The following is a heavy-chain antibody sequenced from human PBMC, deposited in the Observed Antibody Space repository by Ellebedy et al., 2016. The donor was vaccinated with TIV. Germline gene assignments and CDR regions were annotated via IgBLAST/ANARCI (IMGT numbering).Heavy chain of an antibody. Sequence: SETLSLTCAVYGGSFSGYYWSWIRQPPGKGLEWIGEINHSGSTNYNPSLKSRVTISVDTSKNQFSLKLSSVTAADTAVYYCARQDAFDIWGQGTMVTVSS. CDR3: ARQDAFDI. CDR2: INHSGST. V-gene: IGHV4-34*01. J-gene: IGHJ3*02. CDR1: GGSFSGYY.